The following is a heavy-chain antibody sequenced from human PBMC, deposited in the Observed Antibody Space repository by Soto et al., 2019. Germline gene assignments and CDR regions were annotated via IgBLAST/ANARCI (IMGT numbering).Heavy chain of an antibody. J-gene: IGHJ6*02. CDR2: VIPLFDTA. D-gene: IGHD5-18*01. CDR1: GGIFTNNA. Sequence: QVQVVQSGAEVKKPGSSVKVSCKVSGGIFTNNAISWVRQAPGQGLEWLGGVIPLFDTAYYAQKFPGRLSISAAGATTTAYMELSGLTSADTAVYFCATGGHNDGYNFYHGMDVWGQGTTVTVS. V-gene: IGHV1-69*01. CDR3: ATGGHNDGYNFYHGMDV.